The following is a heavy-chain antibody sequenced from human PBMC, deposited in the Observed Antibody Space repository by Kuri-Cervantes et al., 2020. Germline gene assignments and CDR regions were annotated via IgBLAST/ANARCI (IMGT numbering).Heavy chain of an antibody. Sequence: ASVKVSCKASGYTFTGYYMHWVRQAPGQGLEWMGIINPSGGSTSYAQKFQGRVTMTRDTSTSTVYMELSSLRSEDTAVYYCARGPKRYSYGSELDYWGQGTLVTVSS. CDR2: INPSGGST. D-gene: IGHD5-18*01. CDR1: GYTFTGYY. CDR3: ARGPKRYSYGSELDY. V-gene: IGHV1-46*01. J-gene: IGHJ4*02.